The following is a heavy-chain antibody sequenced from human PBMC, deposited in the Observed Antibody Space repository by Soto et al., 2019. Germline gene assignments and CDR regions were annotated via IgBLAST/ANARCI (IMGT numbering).Heavy chain of an antibody. D-gene: IGHD6-13*01. CDR3: AFPATADFDY. Sequence: QVQLQESGPGLVKPSATLSLTCAVSGGSISSTNWWTWVRQSPGRGLEWSGEIYHSGTTNYSPSLKSRVNIAVDMSTNHLSLTLISVTAADTAVYYCAFPATADFDYWGKGILVTVSS. J-gene: IGHJ4*02. CDR2: IYHSGTT. V-gene: IGHV4-4*02. CDR1: GGSISSTNW.